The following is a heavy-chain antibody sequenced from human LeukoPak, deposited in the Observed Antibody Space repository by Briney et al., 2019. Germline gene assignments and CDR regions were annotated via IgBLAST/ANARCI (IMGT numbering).Heavy chain of an antibody. CDR1: GFTFSNAW. V-gene: IGHV3-15*01. J-gene: IGHJ4*02. Sequence: PGGSLRLSCAASGFTFSNAWMSWVRQAPGKGLEWVGRIKSKTDGGTTDYAAPVKGRFTISRDDSKNTLYLQMNSLKTEDTAVYYCTTRYSGSYPFDYWGQGTLLTVSS. D-gene: IGHD1-26*01. CDR2: IKSKTDGGTT. CDR3: TTRYSGSYPFDY.